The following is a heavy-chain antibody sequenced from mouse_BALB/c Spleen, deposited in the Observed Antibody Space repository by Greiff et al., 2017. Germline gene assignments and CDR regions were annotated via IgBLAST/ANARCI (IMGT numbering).Heavy chain of an antibody. CDR3: ARDNWDWYFDV. D-gene: IGHD4-1*01. V-gene: IGHV7-1*02. CDR1: GFTFSDFY. Sequence: EVNVVESGGGLVQPGGSLRLSCATSGFTFSDFYMEWVRQPPGKRLEWIAASRNKANDYTTEYSASVKGRFIVSRDTSQSIIYLPMNALRAEDTAIYYCARDNWDWYFDVWGAGTTVTVSS. CDR2: SRNKANDYTT. J-gene: IGHJ1*01.